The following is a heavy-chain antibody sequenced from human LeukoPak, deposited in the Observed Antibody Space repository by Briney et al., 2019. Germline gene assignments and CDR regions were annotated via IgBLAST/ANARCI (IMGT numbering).Heavy chain of an antibody. D-gene: IGHD6-19*01. CDR1: GFTFSSYG. CDR2: ISYDGSNK. V-gene: IGHV3-30*03. J-gene: IGHJ4*02. CDR3: AGSVAGTIYFDY. Sequence: GRSLRLSCAASGFTFSSYGMHWVRQAPGKGLGWVAVISYDGSNKYYADSVKGRFTISRDKSKNTLYLQMNSLRAEDTAVYYCAGSVAGTIYFDYWGQGTLVTVSS.